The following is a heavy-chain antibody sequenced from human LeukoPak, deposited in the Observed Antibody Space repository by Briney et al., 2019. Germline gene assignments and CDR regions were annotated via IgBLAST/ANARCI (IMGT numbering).Heavy chain of an antibody. V-gene: IGHV4-39*01. CDR2: IYYSGST. Sequence: SETLSLTCTVSGGSISSSSYYWGWIRQPPGKGLEWIGSIYYSGSTYYNPSLKSRVTISVDTSKNQFSLKLSSVTAADTAVYYCAPTGYCSGGSCYSAGWFDPWGQGTLVTVSS. CDR3: APTGYCSGGSCYSAGWFDP. J-gene: IGHJ5*02. CDR1: GGSISSSSYY. D-gene: IGHD2-15*01.